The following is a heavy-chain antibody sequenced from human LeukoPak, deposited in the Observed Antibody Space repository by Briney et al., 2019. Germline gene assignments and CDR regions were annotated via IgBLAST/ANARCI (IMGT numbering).Heavy chain of an antibody. D-gene: IGHD3-10*01. J-gene: IGHJ3*02. CDR3: ARDRSRAYDAFDI. V-gene: IGHV3-11*06. CDR1: GFTFSDYY. CDR2: ISSSSSYI. Sequence: GGSLRLSCAASGFTFSDYYMSWIRQAPGKGLEWVSSISSSSSYIYYADSVKGRFTISRDNAKNSLYLQMNSLRAEDTAVYYCARDRSRAYDAFDIWGQGTMVTVSS.